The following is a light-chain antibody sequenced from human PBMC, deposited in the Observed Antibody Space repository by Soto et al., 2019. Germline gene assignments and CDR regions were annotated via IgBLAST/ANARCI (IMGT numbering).Light chain of an antibody. J-gene: IGKJ1*01. CDR2: DAS. CDR3: QQRSNWPS. CDR1: QSVSSY. V-gene: IGKV3-11*01. Sequence: EIVLTQSPATLSLSPGERDTLSCRASQSVSSYLAWYQQKPGRAPRLLIYDASNRATGIPARFSGSGSGTDFTLTISSLEPEDFAVYYCQQRSNWPSFGQGTKVDIK.